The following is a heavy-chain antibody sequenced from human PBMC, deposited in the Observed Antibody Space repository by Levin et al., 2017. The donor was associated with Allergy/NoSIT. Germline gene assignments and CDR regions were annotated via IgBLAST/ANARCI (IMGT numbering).Heavy chain of an antibody. CDR1: GFTFGDHA. CDR3: TSVPPTVWFGELRFDY. V-gene: IGHV3-49*03. D-gene: IGHD3-10*01. J-gene: IGHJ4*02. CDR2: IRAKAFGGTT. Sequence: GGSLRLSCTVSGFTFGDHAMSRFRQAPGKGLEWVGLIRAKAFGGTTEYAASAKGRFTISRDDSKSIAYLQMNSLKTEDTAVYYCTSVPPTVWFGELRFDYWGQGAQVTVSS.